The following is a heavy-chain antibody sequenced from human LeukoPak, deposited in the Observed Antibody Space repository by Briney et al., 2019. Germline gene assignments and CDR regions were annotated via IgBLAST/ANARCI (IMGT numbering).Heavy chain of an antibody. J-gene: IGHJ2*01. CDR1: GGSISSHY. V-gene: IGHV4-59*11. Sequence: PSETLSLTCTVSGGSISSHYWSWIRQPPGKGLEWIGYIYYSGSTNYNPSLKSRVTISVDTSKNQFSLKLSSVTAADTAVYYCAREPEQWPRGVATIYWYFDLWGRGTLVTVSS. CDR2: IYYSGST. CDR3: AREPEQWPRGVATIYWYFDL. D-gene: IGHD6-19*01.